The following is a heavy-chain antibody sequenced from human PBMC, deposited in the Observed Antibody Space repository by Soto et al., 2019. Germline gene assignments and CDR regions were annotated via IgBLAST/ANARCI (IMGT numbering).Heavy chain of an antibody. CDR1: GFTFRSYG. D-gene: IGHD1-1*01. CDR3: AKDRSWNDALYYFDY. J-gene: IGHJ4*02. V-gene: IGHV3-30*18. CDR2: ISYDGSDK. Sequence: QVQLVESGGGVVQPGRSLRLSCAASGFTFRSYGMHWVRQAPGKGLEWVAQISYDGSDKYYADSVKGRFSMSRDNSKSTLFLQLNSLRPEDTAVYYCAKDRSWNDALYYFDYWGQGTLVTVSS.